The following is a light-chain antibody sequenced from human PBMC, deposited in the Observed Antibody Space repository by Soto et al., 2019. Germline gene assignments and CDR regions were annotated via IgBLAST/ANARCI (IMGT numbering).Light chain of an antibody. CDR1: QSVSSN. V-gene: IGKV3-15*01. CDR2: GAS. J-gene: IGKJ4*01. CDR3: QHYNNWLPLT. Sequence: EIVMTQSPATLSVFPGERVTLSCRASQSVSSNLAWYQQRPGQAPRLLIHGASTRATGIPVRFSGSGSGTEFTLTISSLQSEDFAVYYCQHYNNWLPLTFGGGTKVDIK.